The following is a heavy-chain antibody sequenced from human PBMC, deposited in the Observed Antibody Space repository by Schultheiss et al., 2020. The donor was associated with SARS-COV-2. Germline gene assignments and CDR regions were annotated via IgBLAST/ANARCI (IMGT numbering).Heavy chain of an antibody. V-gene: IGHV4-39*07. D-gene: IGHD1-14*01. Sequence: SETLSLTCTVSGGSISSSSYYWGWIRQPPGKGLEWIGSIYYSGSTYYNPSLKSRVTISVDTSKSQFSLNLSSVTAADMAIYFCARRSVGKAWFDPWGQGTLVTVSS. CDR2: IYYSGST. CDR3: ARRSVGKAWFDP. CDR1: GGSISSSSYY. J-gene: IGHJ5*02.